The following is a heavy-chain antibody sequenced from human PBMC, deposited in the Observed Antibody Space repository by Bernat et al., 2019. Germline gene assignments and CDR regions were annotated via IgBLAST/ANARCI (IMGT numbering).Heavy chain of an antibody. J-gene: IGHJ4*02. Sequence: QLQLQESGPGLVKPSETLSLTCTVSGGSISSSSSYFWVWIRQPPGKGLEWLASIYYSGNTYYNPSLKSRLTISVDTSKNQFSLKLSSVTAADTAAYYCARHGNIVVVEVARSFDYWGQGTLVTVSS. D-gene: IGHD2-15*01. CDR3: ARHGNIVVVEVARSFDY. CDR1: GGSISSSSSYF. V-gene: IGHV4-39*01. CDR2: IYYSGNT.